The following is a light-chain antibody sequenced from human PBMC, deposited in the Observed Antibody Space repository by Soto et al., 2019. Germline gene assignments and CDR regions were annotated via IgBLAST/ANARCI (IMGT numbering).Light chain of an antibody. V-gene: IGKV1-9*01. CDR3: QQVNVYPST. CDR2: DAS. CDR1: QGINSY. Sequence: IQLTQSPSSLSASVGDRVTITCRASQGINSYLGWYQQKPGKPPNLLIFDASTLHSGVPSRLSGGGSGTDFTLTISSLQPEDFATYYCQQVNVYPSTFGGGTKV. J-gene: IGKJ4*01.